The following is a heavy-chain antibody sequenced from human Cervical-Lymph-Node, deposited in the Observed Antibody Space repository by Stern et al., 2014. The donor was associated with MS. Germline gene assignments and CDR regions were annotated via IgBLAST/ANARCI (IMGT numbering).Heavy chain of an antibody. V-gene: IGHV4-59*01. CDR3: ARQMDDYGESDWDFFDP. Sequence: QVQLQQWGPGLVKPSETLSLTCTVSGDSITSDYWSWIRQPPGKGLEWIGYIFHNGNTNYNPSLKSRVTISVDTSKSHFSLKLTSVTAADTAIYYCARQMDDYGESDWDFFDPWGQGILVSVSS. CDR1: GDSITSDY. CDR2: IFHNGNT. J-gene: IGHJ5*02. D-gene: IGHD4-17*01.